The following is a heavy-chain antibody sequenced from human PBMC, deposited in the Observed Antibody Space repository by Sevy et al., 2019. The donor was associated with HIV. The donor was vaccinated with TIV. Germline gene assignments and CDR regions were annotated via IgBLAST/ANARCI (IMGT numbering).Heavy chain of an antibody. Sequence: GGSLRLSCAASGFTVSSNYMSWVRQAPGKGLEWVSVIYSGGSTYYADSVKGRFTISRDNSKNTLYLQMNSLRAEDTAVYYRARARGSGSYYNNDYWGQGTLVTVSS. J-gene: IGHJ4*02. CDR2: IYSGGST. CDR3: ARARGSGSYYNNDY. V-gene: IGHV3-53*01. D-gene: IGHD3-10*01. CDR1: GFTVSSNY.